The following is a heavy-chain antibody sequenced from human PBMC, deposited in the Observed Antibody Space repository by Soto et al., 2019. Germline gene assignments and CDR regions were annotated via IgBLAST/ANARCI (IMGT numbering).Heavy chain of an antibody. CDR3: ARMPPFVTTARGYYYGMAV. V-gene: IGHV4-61*01. CDR2: IYYTGST. J-gene: IGHJ6*02. CDR1: GGSVNSGSYY. D-gene: IGHD2-2*01. Sequence: QVQLQESGPGLVKPSETLSLTCTVSGGSVNSGSYYWSWIRQSPGKGLEWMGYIYYTGSTKYNPSLERPVTMSLDTSKNQFSLTPTSLTAADTAIYYCARMPPFVTTARGYYYGMAVWGQGTTVTVSS.